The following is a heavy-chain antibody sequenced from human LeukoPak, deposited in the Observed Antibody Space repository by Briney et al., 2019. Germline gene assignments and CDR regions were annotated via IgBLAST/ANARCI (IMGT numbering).Heavy chain of an antibody. J-gene: IGHJ4*02. V-gene: IGHV3-23*01. CDR1: GFTFSSYA. CDR2: ISGSGGST. Sequence: GGSLRLSCAASGFTFSSYAMSWVRQAPGKGLEWVSAISGSGGSTYYADSVKGRFTISRDNAKNSLYLQMNSLRAEDTAVYYCARYDSGSYNYWGQGTLVTVSS. D-gene: IGHD3-10*01. CDR3: ARYDSGSYNY.